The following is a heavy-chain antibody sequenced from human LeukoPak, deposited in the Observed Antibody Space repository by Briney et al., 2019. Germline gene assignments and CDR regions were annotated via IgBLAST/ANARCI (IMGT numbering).Heavy chain of an antibody. CDR2: IYTSGST. CDR1: GGSISSGSYY. CDR3: ARIGYCSSTSCYLYAFDI. Sequence: PSETLSLTCTVSGGSISSGSYYWSWIRQPAGKGLEWIGRIYTSGSTNYNPSLKSRVTISVDTSKNQFSLKLSSVTAADTAVYYCARIGYCSSTSCYLYAFDIWGQGTMVTVSS. V-gene: IGHV4-61*02. J-gene: IGHJ3*02. D-gene: IGHD2-2*01.